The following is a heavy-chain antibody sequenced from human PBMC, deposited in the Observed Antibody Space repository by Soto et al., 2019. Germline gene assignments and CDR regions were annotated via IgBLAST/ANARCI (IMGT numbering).Heavy chain of an antibody. D-gene: IGHD4-4*01. J-gene: IGHJ6*02. CDR2: IDPSDSYT. CDR3: ARVLGAYSVYYYYYGMDV. V-gene: IGHV5-10-1*01. CDR1: GYSFTSYW. Sequence: PGESLKISCKGSGYSFTSYWISWVRQMPGKGLEWMGRIDPSDSYTNYNPSLKSRVTISVDTSKNQFSLKLSSVTAADTAVYYCARVLGAYSVYYYYYGMDVWGQGTTVTVSS.